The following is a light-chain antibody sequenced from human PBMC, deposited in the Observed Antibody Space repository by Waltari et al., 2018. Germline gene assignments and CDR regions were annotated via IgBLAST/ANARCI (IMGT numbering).Light chain of an antibody. Sequence: QSALTQPASVSGSPGQSLTISCAGTSSGAGSYNLVSWYHQHPGRAPKLIIYEDNKRPSGVSSRFSGSKSGNTASLTISGLQTEDEAEYYCFSYAGSNIYVFASGTKVTVL. CDR3: FSYAGSNIYV. CDR2: EDN. V-gene: IGLV2-23*01. J-gene: IGLJ1*01. CDR1: SSGAGSYNL.